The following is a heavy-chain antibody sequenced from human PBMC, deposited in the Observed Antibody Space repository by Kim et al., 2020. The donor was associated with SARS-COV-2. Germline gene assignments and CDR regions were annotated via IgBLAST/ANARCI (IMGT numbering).Heavy chain of an antibody. J-gene: IGHJ6*02. V-gene: IGHV3-15*01. CDR3: TTEPRYSSSWYGNWGYYYYCMDV. CDR1: GVTFSNAW. CDR2: IKSKTDGGTT. Sequence: GGSLRLSCAASGVTFSNAWMRWVRQAPGKGLEWVGRIKSKTDGGTTDYAAPVKGRFTISRDDSKNTLYLQMNSLKTEDTAVYYCTTEPRYSSSWYGNWGYYYYCMDVWGQGTTVTVSS. D-gene: IGHD6-13*01.